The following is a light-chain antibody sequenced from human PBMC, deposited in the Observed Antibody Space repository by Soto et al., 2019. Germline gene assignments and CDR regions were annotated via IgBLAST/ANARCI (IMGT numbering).Light chain of an antibody. CDR2: THN. J-gene: IGLJ1*01. CDR3: QSYDSRLSAYV. V-gene: IGLV1-40*01. CDR1: SSNIGAGYD. Sequence: QSVLTQPTSVSAAPGPRVTISCTGSSSNIGAGYDVHWYLQVPGTAPKLLVYTHNNRPSGVPDRFSGSTSGTSASLATTGLQSEDEADYYCQSYDSRLSAYVFGTGTKVTGL.